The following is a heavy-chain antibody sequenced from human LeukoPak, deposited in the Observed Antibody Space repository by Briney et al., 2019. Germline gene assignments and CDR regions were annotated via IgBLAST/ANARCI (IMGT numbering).Heavy chain of an antibody. Sequence: GGSLRLSCAASGFTFSTYGMNWVRQAPGKGLEWISYISSSGTTISYADSVKGRFTFSRDNAKSSLYLQMNSLRAEDTAVYYCARAGLGYSYGTGYYYYMDVWGKGTTVTVSS. J-gene: IGHJ6*03. CDR3: ARAGLGYSYGTGYYYYMDV. CDR2: ISSSGTTI. CDR1: GFTFSTYG. V-gene: IGHV3-48*04. D-gene: IGHD5-18*01.